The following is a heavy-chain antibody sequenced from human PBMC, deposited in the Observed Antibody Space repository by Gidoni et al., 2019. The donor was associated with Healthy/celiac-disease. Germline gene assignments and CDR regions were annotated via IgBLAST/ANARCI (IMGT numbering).Heavy chain of an antibody. Sequence: QVQLQQWGAGLLKPSETLSLTCAVYGGSFRGYYWSWIRQPPGKGLEWIGEINHSGSTNYNPSLKSRVTISVDTSKNQFSLKLSSVTAADTAVYYCARGLVRGYYGSGSRRGAGDYGMDVWGQGTTVTVSS. CDR1: GGSFRGYY. CDR3: ARGLVRGYYGSGSRRGAGDYGMDV. V-gene: IGHV4-34*01. J-gene: IGHJ6*02. CDR2: INHSGST. D-gene: IGHD3-10*01.